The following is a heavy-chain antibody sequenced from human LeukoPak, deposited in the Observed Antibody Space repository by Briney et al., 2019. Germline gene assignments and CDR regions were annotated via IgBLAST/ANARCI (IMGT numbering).Heavy chain of an antibody. CDR1: GYFISRGYS. CDR2: VYEGGRT. Sequence: SPTLSPARPVAGYFISRGYSWGWMRQPPGKGLAWIGGVYEGGRTYYNPSLKSRVTISVDTSKNQFSRKLSSVTAADTAVYYCARDPIRQYSSSWYRAYDYWGQGTLVTVSS. J-gene: IGHJ4*02. D-gene: IGHD6-13*01. CDR3: ARDPIRQYSSSWYRAYDY. V-gene: IGHV4-38-2*02.